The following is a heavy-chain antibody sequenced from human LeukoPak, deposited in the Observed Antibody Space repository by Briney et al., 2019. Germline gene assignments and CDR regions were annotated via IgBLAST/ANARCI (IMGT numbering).Heavy chain of an antibody. CDR3: ARDVSVAAADSYYYYYMDV. J-gene: IGHJ6*03. CDR1: GFTFSSYW. CDR2: INQDGSEK. Sequence: GGSLRLSCAASGFTFSSYWMSWVRQAPGKGLEWVANINQDGSEKYYVDSVKGRFTISRDNAKNSLYLQMNSLRAEDTAVYYCARDVSVAAADSYYYYYMDVWGKGTTVTVSS. V-gene: IGHV3-7*01. D-gene: IGHD6-13*01.